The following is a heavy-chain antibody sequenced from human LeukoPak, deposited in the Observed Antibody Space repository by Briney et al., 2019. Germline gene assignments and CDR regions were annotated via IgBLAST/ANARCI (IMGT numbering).Heavy chain of an antibody. CDR2: ISSSGSYI. V-gene: IGHV3-21*01. Sequence: GRSLRLSCAASGFTFSSYSMNWVRQAPGKGLEWVSSISSSGSYISYADSVKGRFTISRDNAKNSLYLQMSSLRAEDTAVYYCAREVDYVFDFRGQGTLVTVSS. CDR3: AREVDYVFDF. CDR1: GFTFSSYS. D-gene: IGHD4-17*01. J-gene: IGHJ4*02.